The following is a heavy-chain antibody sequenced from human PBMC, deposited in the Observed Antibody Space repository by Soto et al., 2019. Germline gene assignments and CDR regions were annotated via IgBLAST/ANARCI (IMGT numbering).Heavy chain of an antibody. Sequence: EVQLLESGGGLVQPGGPLRLSCAASGFTFSSYAMSWVRQAPGKGLEWVSAISGSGGSTYYADSVKGRFTISRDNSKNTLYLQMNSLRAEDTAVYYCAKVTGDDYYYYMDVWGKGTTVTVSS. J-gene: IGHJ6*03. V-gene: IGHV3-23*01. CDR3: AKVTGDDYYYYMDV. CDR2: ISGSGGST. CDR1: GFTFSSYA. D-gene: IGHD7-27*01.